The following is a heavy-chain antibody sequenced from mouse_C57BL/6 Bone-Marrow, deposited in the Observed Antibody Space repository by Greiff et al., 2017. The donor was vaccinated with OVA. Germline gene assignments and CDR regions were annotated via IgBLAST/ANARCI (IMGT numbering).Heavy chain of an antibody. Sequence: FPGNKLEYIGYTFYSGITYYNPSLESRTYITRDISKNQFSLKLSSVTTEDTATYYCARSFDYYAMDYWGQGTSVTVSS. CDR3: ARSFDYYAMDY. V-gene: IGHV3-3*01. D-gene: IGHD1-2*01. CDR2: TFYSGIT. J-gene: IGHJ4*01.